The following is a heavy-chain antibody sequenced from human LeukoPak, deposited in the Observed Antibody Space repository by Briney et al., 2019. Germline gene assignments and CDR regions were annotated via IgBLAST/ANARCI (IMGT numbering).Heavy chain of an antibody. Sequence: SETLSLTCTVSGGSINSRSDYWGWIRQPPGKGLEWIGSIYYSGSTHYNPSLKSRVTMSIDTSKNQFSLRLSSVAAADTAVYYCARRPGEYGGNDFDYWGQGTLVTVSS. CDR1: GGSINSRSDY. V-gene: IGHV4-39*01. J-gene: IGHJ4*02. CDR3: ARRPGEYGGNDFDY. D-gene: IGHD4/OR15-4a*01. CDR2: IYYSGST.